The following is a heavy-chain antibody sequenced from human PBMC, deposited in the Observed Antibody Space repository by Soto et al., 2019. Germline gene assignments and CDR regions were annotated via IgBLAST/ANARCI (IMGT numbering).Heavy chain of an antibody. CDR1: GYTFTSYD. Sequence: GASVKVSCKASGYTFTSYDINWVRQATGQGLEWMGWMNPNSGNTGYAQKFQGRVTMTRNTSISTAYMELSSLRSEDTAVYYCARRGTDYSSGWDITHDYWGQGTLVTVSS. J-gene: IGHJ4*02. CDR2: MNPNSGNT. D-gene: IGHD6-19*01. CDR3: ARRGTDYSSGWDITHDY. V-gene: IGHV1-8*01.